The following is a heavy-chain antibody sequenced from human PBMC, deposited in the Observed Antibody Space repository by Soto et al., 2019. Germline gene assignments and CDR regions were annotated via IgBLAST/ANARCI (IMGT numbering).Heavy chain of an antibody. CDR3: ARLSSQMASFDY. D-gene: IGHD3-10*01. CDR1: GFSLSTSGVG. J-gene: IGHJ4*02. Sequence: QITLKESGPTLVKPTQTLTLTCTFSGFSLSTSGVGVGWIRQPPGKALEWLALIYWNDDKRYSPSLESRLTLTKDTSKNQVVLTMTNMDPVDTATYYCARLSSQMASFDYWGQGTLVTVSS. CDR2: IYWNDDK. V-gene: IGHV2-5*01.